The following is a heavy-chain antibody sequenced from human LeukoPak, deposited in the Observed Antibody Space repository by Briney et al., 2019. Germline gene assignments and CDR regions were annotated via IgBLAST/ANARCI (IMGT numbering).Heavy chain of an antibody. V-gene: IGHV1-8*01. CDR1: GYTFASYD. Sequence: ASVKVSCKASGYTFASYDINWVRQATGQGLEWMGWMNPNSGNTGYAQKFQGRVTMTRNTSISTAYMELSSLRSEDTAVYYCAKDEKGYYHDTSGYPDAFDIWGQGTMLTVSS. CDR2: MNPNSGNT. D-gene: IGHD3-22*01. CDR3: AKDEKGYYHDTSGYPDAFDI. J-gene: IGHJ3*02.